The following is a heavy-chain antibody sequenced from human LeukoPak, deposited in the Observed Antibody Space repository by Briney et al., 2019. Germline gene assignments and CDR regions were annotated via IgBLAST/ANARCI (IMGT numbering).Heavy chain of an antibody. CDR3: AREMGYCSGGSCYSYGMDV. D-gene: IGHD2-15*01. J-gene: IGHJ6*02. CDR2: MNPNSGNT. CDR1: GYTFTSYY. Sequence: ASVKVSCKASGYTFTSYYMHWVRQATGQGLEWMGWMNPNSGNTGYAQKFQGRVTMTRNTSISTAYMELSSLRSEDTAVYYCAREMGYCSGGSCYSYGMDVWGQGTTVTVSS. V-gene: IGHV1-8*02.